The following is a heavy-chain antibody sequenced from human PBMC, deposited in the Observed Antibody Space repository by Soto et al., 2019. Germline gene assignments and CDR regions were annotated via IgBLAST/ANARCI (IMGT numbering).Heavy chain of an antibody. CDR3: AREGGYSYGVGY. V-gene: IGHV4-61*01. J-gene: IGHJ4*02. CDR2: IYYSGST. D-gene: IGHD5-18*01. CDR1: GGSVSSGSYY. Sequence: SETLSLTCTVSGGSVSSGSYYWSWIRQPPGKGLEWIGYIYYSGSTNYNPSLKSRVTISVDTSKNQFSLKLSSVTAADTAVYYCAREGGYSYGVGYWGQGTLVTVSS.